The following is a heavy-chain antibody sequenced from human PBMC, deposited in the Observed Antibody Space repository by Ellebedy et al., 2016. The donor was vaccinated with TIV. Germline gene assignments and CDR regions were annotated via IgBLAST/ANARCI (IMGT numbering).Heavy chain of an antibody. CDR3: ARDRGGDYPMVDVDY. Sequence: GGSLRLSXAASGFTFSSYSMNWVRQAPGKGLEWVSSISSSSSYIYYADSVKGRFTISRDNAKNSLYLQMNSLRAEDTAVYYCARDRGGDYPMVDVDYWGQGTLVTVSS. J-gene: IGHJ4*02. CDR2: ISSSSSYI. V-gene: IGHV3-21*01. CDR1: GFTFSSYS. D-gene: IGHD4-17*01.